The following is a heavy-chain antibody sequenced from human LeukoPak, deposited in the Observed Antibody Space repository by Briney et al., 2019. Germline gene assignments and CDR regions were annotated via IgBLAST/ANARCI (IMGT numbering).Heavy chain of an antibody. D-gene: IGHD6-6*01. Sequence: GGSLRLSCAASGFTFNTYAMNWVRQAPGKGLEWVSGISGSGRSTYYADSVKGRFTISRDNSKNTLYLQTNSLRAEDTAVYYCAKDRSSIAVRHFDYWGQGTLVTVSS. CDR3: AKDRSSIAVRHFDY. CDR2: ISGSGRST. V-gene: IGHV3-23*01. CDR1: GFTFNTYA. J-gene: IGHJ4*02.